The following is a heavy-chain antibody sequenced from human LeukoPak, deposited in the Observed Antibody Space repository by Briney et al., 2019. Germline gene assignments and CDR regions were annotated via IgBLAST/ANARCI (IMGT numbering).Heavy chain of an antibody. CDR1: GGSISSGGDY. D-gene: IGHD4-23*01. CDR2: IYYSGST. CDR3: ARKAYYGGIPVYDY. V-gene: IGHV4-31*03. J-gene: IGHJ4*02. Sequence: PSQTLSLTCTVSGGSISSGGDYWSWIRQHPGKGLEWIGYIYYSGSTYYNPSLKSRVTISVDTSKNQFSLKLSSVTAADTAVYYCARKAYYGGIPVYDYWGQGTLVTVSS.